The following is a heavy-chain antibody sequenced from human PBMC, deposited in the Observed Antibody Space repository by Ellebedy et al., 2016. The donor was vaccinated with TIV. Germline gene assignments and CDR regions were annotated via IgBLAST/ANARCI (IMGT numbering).Heavy chain of an antibody. CDR2: INNNGGNT. D-gene: IGHD2-21*02. CDR3: VKDRGDIIRDFDY. Sequence: PGGSLRLSCSASGFTFSHYAMHWVRQAPGKGLEYVSAINNNGGNTYYADSVKGRFTISRDSSKNPLYLQMSSLRPGDTAMYYCVKDRGDIIRDFDYWGQGTLVTVSS. CDR1: GFTFSHYA. J-gene: IGHJ4*02. V-gene: IGHV3-64D*06.